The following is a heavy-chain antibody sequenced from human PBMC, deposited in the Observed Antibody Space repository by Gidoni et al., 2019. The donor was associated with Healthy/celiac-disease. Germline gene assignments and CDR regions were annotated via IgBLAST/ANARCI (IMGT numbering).Heavy chain of an antibody. CDR3: VQETDSSCFDY. V-gene: IGHV4-39*01. CDR2: IYYSGST. CDR1: GGSISSSSYY. J-gene: IGHJ4*02. Sequence: QLQLQESGPGLVKPSETLSPPCTGSGGSISSSSYYWGWIRPPPGKGLEWIGSIYYSGSTYYNPSLKSRVTISVDTSKNQFSLKLSSVTAADTAVYYCVQETDSSCFDYWGQGTLVTVSS. D-gene: IGHD6-13*01.